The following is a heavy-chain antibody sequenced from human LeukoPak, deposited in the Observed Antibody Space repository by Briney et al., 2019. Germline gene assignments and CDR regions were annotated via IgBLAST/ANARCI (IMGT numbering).Heavy chain of an antibody. D-gene: IGHD6-6*01. J-gene: IGHJ5*02. V-gene: IGHV3-48*01. CDR2: ISSSSSTI. CDR1: GFTFSSYS. CDR3: ARNRIAAAFNWFDP. Sequence: GGSLRLSCAASGFTFSSYSMNWVRQAPGKGLEWVSYISSSSSTIYYADSVKGRFTISRDNAKNSLYLQMNSLRAEDTAVYYCARNRIAAAFNWFDPWGQGTLITVSS.